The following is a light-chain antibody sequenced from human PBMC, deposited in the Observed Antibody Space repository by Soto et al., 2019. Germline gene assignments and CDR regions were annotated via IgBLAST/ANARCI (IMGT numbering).Light chain of an antibody. Sequence: DIVMTQSPLSLPVTPGEPASISCRSSQSLLHSDGYNYLDWFLQRPGQSPQVLMYLGSTRAPGVPDRFNVSGSGTAVTLKISRVEAADVGVYYCMQALQTPLTFGGGTKVEIK. CDR2: LGS. J-gene: IGKJ4*01. CDR3: MQALQTPLT. CDR1: QSLLHSDGYNY. V-gene: IGKV2-28*01.